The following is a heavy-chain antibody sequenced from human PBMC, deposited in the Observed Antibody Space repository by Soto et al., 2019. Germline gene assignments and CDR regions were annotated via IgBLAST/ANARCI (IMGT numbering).Heavy chain of an antibody. CDR2: IIGDGLYT. Sequence: EVQLVESGGGLVQPGGSLILSCAASGFTFSNYWMVWVRQAPRKGLVWVSRIIGDGLYTTYADSVKGRFTISRDNATNTVYLQMNSLRVEDTAVYYCAREILCSGPANEHWGKGTLVNVSS. J-gene: IGHJ4*02. V-gene: IGHV3-74*03. CDR1: GFTFSNYW. CDR3: AREILCSGPANEH. D-gene: IGHD3-10*02.